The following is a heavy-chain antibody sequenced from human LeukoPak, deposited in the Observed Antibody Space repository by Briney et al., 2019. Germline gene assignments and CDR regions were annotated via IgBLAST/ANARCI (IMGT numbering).Heavy chain of an antibody. CDR1: GFTFSSYA. V-gene: IGHV3-30-3*01. D-gene: IGHD6-19*01. J-gene: IGHJ3*02. CDR2: ISYDGTNK. CDR3: ARDPHSSGWYFSAFDI. Sequence: PGRSLRLSCAASGFTFSSYAMHWVRQAPGKGLEWVAVISYDGTNKHYADSVKGRSTISRDNSNNTLYLQMNSLRAEDTAVYYCARDPHSSGWYFSAFDIWGQGTLVTVSS.